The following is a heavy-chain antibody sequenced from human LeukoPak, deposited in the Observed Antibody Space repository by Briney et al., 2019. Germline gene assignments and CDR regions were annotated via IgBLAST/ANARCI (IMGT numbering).Heavy chain of an antibody. D-gene: IGHD3-3*01. CDR1: GFTFRTYW. Sequence: GGSLRLSCGASGFTFRTYWMSWVRQAPGKGLEWVANTNKDGSEKYYVDSVKGRFTISRDNSKNTLYLQMNSLRAEDTAVYYCARDSGYDFWSGYHRYYFDYWGQGTLVTVSS. CDR3: ARDSGYDFWSGYHRYYFDY. CDR2: TNKDGSEK. J-gene: IGHJ4*02. V-gene: IGHV3-7*01.